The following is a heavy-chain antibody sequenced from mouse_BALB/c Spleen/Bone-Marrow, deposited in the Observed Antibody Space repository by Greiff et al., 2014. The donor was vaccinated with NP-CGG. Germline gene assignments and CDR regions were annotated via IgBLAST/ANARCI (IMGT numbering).Heavy chain of an antibody. CDR3: ASTGAGAMDY. CDR2: IWAGGST. CDR1: GFSLTNYG. D-gene: IGHD4-1*02. V-gene: IGHV2-9*02. J-gene: IGHJ4*01. Sequence: VMLVESGPGLVAPSQSLSITCTVSGFSLTNYGIHWVRQPPGKGLEWLGVIWAGGSTNYNSALMSRPSITKDNSKSQVFLKMNSLQTDDTAMYYCASTGAGAMDYWGQGTSVTVSS.